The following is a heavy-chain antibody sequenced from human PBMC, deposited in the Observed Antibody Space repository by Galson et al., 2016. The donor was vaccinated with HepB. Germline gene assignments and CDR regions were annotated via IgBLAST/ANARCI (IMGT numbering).Heavy chain of an antibody. J-gene: IGHJ3*02. CDR2: IGTAGDT. CDR1: GFTFSSYD. D-gene: IGHD2-15*01. Sequence: SLRLSCAASGFTFSSYDMHWVRQSTGKGLEWVSAIGTAGDTHYPGPVKGRFTISRENAKNSLYLQMNSLTVGDTAVYYCARATGYCSGDGCYSGLFDIWGQGTMITVSS. CDR3: ARATGYCSGDGCYSGLFDI. V-gene: IGHV3-13*01.